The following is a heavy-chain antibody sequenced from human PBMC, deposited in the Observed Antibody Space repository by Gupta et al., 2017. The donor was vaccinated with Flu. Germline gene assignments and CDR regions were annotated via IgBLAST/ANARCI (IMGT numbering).Heavy chain of an antibody. J-gene: IGHJ4*02. V-gene: IGHV4-59*01. CDR2: IRYSEST. D-gene: IGHD1-26*01. CDR1: GGSINSYY. Sequence: QVQLQESGPGLVKTSETLSLTCTVSGGSINSYYWGWIRQPPGKGLECLGHIRYSESTNYNPSLKRRVTISVDTSEIQFSLKLTSATAADTAVYYGARGSPYSGSDGRYFDDWGQGTLVTVSS. CDR3: ARGSPYSGSDGRYFDD.